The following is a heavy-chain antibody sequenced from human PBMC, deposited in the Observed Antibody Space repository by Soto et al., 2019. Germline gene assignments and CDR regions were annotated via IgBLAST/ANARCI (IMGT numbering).Heavy chain of an antibody. Sequence: QVQLVESGGGVVQPGRSLRLSCAASGFTFSSYGMHWVRQAPGKGLEWVAVIWYDGSNKYYADSVKGRFTISRDNSKNTLYLQMNSLRAEDTAVYYCARDVVDSYGSRLGGRGMDVWGQGTTVTASS. J-gene: IGHJ6*02. CDR3: ARDVVDSYGSRLGGRGMDV. CDR1: GFTFSSYG. V-gene: IGHV3-33*01. CDR2: IWYDGSNK. D-gene: IGHD3-16*01.